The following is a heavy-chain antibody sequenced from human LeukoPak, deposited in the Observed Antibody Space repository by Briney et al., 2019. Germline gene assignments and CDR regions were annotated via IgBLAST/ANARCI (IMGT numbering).Heavy chain of an antibody. J-gene: IGHJ6*03. CDR2: ISGYSGNT. CDR3: ARSVGKQQLVPRDYYYYYMDV. D-gene: IGHD6-13*01. V-gene: IGHV1-18*01. CDR1: AYTFSSHG. Sequence: ASVKVSCKASAYTFSSHGISWVRQAPGQGLEWMGWISGYSGNTNYVQKLQGRVTMTTDTSTSTAYMELRSLRSDDTAVYYCARSVGKQQLVPRDYYYYYMDVWGKGTTVTVSS.